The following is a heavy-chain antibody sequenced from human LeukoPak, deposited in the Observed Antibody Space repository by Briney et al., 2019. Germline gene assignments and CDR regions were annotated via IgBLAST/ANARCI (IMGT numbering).Heavy chain of an antibody. CDR1: GGSFSGYY. J-gene: IGHJ6*04. CDR2: INHSGST. Sequence: SETLSLTCAVYGGSFSGYYWRWLRQSPGKGLEWIGEINHSGSTNYNPSLKSRVTISVDTSKNQFSLKLSSVTAADTAVYYCARDPLIAVAGTMNYYGMDVWGKGTTVTVSS. D-gene: IGHD6-19*01. V-gene: IGHV4-34*01. CDR3: ARDPLIAVAGTMNYYGMDV.